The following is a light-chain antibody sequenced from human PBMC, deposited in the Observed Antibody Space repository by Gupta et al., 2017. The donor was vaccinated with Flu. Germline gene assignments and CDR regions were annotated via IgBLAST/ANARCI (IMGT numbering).Light chain of an antibody. V-gene: IGLV3-9*01. CDR3: QVWDSSVV. J-gene: IGLJ2*01. Sequence: ITCGGNNIGSNDVHWYQQKPGQAPVLVIYRDSNRPSGIPERFSCSNSGNTATLTISRAQAGDEADYYCQVWDSSVVFGGGTKLTVL. CDR1: NIGSND. CDR2: RDS.